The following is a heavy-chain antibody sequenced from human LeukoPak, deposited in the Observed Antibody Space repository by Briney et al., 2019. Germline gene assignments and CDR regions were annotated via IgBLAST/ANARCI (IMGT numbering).Heavy chain of an antibody. CDR3: AIDEPNYAPYDFDY. CDR2: IKRKADGETT. Sequence: GGSLRLSCAASRFTFNNAWMNWVRQAPGKGLEWVGRIKRKADGETTDYAAPVKGRFTISRDDSNNMVYLQMNSLKIEDTAVYYCAIDEPNYAPYDFDYWGQGTLVTVSS. V-gene: IGHV3-15*01. CDR1: RFTFNNAW. D-gene: IGHD4/OR15-4a*01. J-gene: IGHJ4*02.